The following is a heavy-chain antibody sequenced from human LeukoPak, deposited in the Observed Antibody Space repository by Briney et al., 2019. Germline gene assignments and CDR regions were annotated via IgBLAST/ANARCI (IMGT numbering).Heavy chain of an antibody. Sequence: GRSLRLSCAASGFTFSSYGMHWVRQAPGKGLEWVAVISYDGSNKYYADSVKGRFTISRDNSKNTLYLQMNSLRAEDTAVYYCAKDLSKSWFGELFPNYYYYYGMDVWGQGTTVTVSS. J-gene: IGHJ6*02. D-gene: IGHD3-10*01. CDR3: AKDLSKSWFGELFPNYYYYYGMDV. V-gene: IGHV3-30*18. CDR2: ISYDGSNK. CDR1: GFTFSSYG.